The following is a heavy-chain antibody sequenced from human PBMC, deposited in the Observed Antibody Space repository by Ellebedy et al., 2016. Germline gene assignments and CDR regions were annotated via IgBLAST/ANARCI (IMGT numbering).Heavy chain of an antibody. Sequence: GGSLRLXCAASGFTFSSYAMHWVRQAPGKGLEWVAVISYDGSNKYYADSVKGRFTISRDNSKNTLYLQMNSLRAEDTAVYYCASGGTTRSPTPSWPNDYWGQGTLVTVSS. CDR3: ASGGTTRSPTPSWPNDY. D-gene: IGHD1-1*01. CDR1: GFTFSSYA. CDR2: ISYDGSNK. J-gene: IGHJ4*02. V-gene: IGHV3-30*04.